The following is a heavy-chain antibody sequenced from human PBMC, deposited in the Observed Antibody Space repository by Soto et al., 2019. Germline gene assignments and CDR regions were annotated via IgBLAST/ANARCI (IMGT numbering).Heavy chain of an antibody. CDR1: GYTFTSYY. CDR2: INPSGGST. CDR3: ARGKKPRILSWFGMAV. D-gene: IGHD2-15*01. Sequence: RASVKVSCKASGYTFTSYYMHWVRQAPGQGLEWMGIINPSGGSTSYAQKFQGRVTMTRDTSTSTVYMELSSLRSEDTAVYYCARGKKPRILSWFGMAVWGQGTTVPVSS. J-gene: IGHJ6*02. V-gene: IGHV1-46*01.